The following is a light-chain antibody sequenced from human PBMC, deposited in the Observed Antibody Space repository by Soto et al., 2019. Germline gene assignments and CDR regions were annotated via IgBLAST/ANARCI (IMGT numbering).Light chain of an antibody. CDR1: SSDVGGYNF. CDR3: SSYTSSSTVV. V-gene: IGLV2-14*01. J-gene: IGLJ2*01. Sequence: QSVLTQPASVSGSPGQSITISCTGTSSDVGGYNFVSWYQQHPGTAPKLMIYDVSNRPSGVSNRFSGSKSGNTASLTISGLQPEDEAAYSCSSYTSSSTVVFGGGTKLTVL. CDR2: DVS.